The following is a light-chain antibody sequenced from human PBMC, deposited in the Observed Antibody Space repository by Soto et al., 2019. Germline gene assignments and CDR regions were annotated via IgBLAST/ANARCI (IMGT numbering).Light chain of an antibody. CDR1: QSVSSSY. Sequence: EIVLTQSPGTLSLSPGERATLSCRASQSVSSSYLAWYQQKPGQAPRLLIYGASSRATGIPDRFSGSGSGTDFTLTTSRLEPEVFAVYYCQKYGSSPPITFGQGTRLE. CDR3: QKYGSSPPIT. CDR2: GAS. V-gene: IGKV3-20*01. J-gene: IGKJ5*01.